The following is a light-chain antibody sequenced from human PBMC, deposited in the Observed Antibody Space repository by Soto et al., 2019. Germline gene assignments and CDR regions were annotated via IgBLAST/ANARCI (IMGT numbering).Light chain of an antibody. J-gene: IGKJ2*01. V-gene: IGKV3-11*01. CDR1: QSVSSY. CDR2: DAS. Sequence: EIVLTQSPATVSLSPGERATLSCRARQSVSSYLAWYQQRPGHAPRLLIYDASIRATAFPARFSGSGSGPVFTLTISSLEPEVFAVYYCQPPSNWPPAYTFCQGTKLQIK. CDR3: QPPSNWPPAYT.